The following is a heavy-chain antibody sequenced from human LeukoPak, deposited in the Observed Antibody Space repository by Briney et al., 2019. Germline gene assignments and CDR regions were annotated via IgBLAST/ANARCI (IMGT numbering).Heavy chain of an antibody. CDR3: ARAVRGVINYYYYYMDV. Sequence: GRSLRLSCAASGFTFSSYGMHWVRQAPGKGLEWVAVISYDGSNKYYADSVKGRFTISRDNSKNTLYLQMNSLRAEDTAVYYCARAVRGVINYYYYYMDVWGKGTTVTISS. D-gene: IGHD3-10*01. CDR2: ISYDGSNK. J-gene: IGHJ6*03. CDR1: GFTFSSYG. V-gene: IGHV3-30*03.